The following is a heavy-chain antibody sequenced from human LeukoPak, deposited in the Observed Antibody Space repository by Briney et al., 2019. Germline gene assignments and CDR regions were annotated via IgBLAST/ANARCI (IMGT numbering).Heavy chain of an antibody. CDR2: IYSGGST. CDR1: GFTFSDYY. D-gene: IGHD3-22*01. Sequence: GGSLRLSCAASGFTFSDYYMSWVRQAPGKGLEWVSVIYSGGSTYYADSVEGRFTISRHNSKNTLYLQMNSLRAEDTAVYYCARGYYYESSSYHTDAFDIWGQGTMVTVSS. CDR3: ARGYYYESSSYHTDAFDI. V-gene: IGHV3-53*04. J-gene: IGHJ3*02.